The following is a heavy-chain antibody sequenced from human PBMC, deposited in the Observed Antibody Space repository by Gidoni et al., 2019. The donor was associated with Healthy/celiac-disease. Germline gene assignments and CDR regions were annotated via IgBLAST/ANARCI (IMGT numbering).Heavy chain of an antibody. CDR3: ARHRGTGDMSGFDP. Sequence: QVQLQESGPGLVNPSETLSLTCTGSGGSISSYYWSWIRQPPGQGLEWIGYIYYSGSTNYNPSLMSRVTISVDTSKNQFSLKLSSVTAADTAVYYCARHRGTGDMSGFDPWGQGTLVTVSS. J-gene: IGHJ5*02. V-gene: IGHV4-59*01. D-gene: IGHD7-27*01. CDR1: GGSISSYY. CDR2: IYYSGST.